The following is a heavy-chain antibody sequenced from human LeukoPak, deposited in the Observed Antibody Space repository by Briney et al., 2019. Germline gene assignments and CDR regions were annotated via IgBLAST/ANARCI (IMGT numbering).Heavy chain of an antibody. D-gene: IGHD6-6*01. CDR1: GGTFSGYA. CDR3: ARVPPPIAAREFDKYYFDY. CDR2: IIPIFGTA. Sequence: SVKVSCKASGGTFSGYAISWVRQAPGQGLEWMGGIIPIFGTANYAQKFQGRVTITADESTSTAYMELSSLRSEDTAVYYCARVPPPIAAREFDKYYFDYWGQGTLVTVSS. J-gene: IGHJ4*02. V-gene: IGHV1-69*13.